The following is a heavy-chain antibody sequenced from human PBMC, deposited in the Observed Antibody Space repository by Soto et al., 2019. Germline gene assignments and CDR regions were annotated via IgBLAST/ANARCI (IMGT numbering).Heavy chain of an antibody. J-gene: IGHJ4*02. V-gene: IGHV3-23*01. D-gene: IGHD6-6*01. CDR2: VSFRGDST. Sequence: GGSLRLSCAASGFTFSSYAMSWVRQAPGKGLTWVSTVSFRGDSTYYADSVKGRFTISRDNSKNTLYLQMNSLRAEDTAIFYCAKGGYSSSSPFDYWGQGTLVTVSS. CDR1: GFTFSSYA. CDR3: AKGGYSSSSPFDY.